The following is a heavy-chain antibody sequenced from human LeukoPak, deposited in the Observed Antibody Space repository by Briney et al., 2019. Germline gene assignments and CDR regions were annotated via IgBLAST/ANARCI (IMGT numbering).Heavy chain of an antibody. CDR1: GGTFSSYA. Sequence: ASVTVSCKASGGTFSSYAISWVRQAPGQGLEWMGGIIPIFGTANYAQKFQGRVTITADESTSTAYMELSSLRSEDTAVYYCASRSYGSGSYYTFDYWGQGTLVTVSS. CDR3: ASRSYGSGSYYTFDY. D-gene: IGHD3-10*01. V-gene: IGHV1-69*13. CDR2: IIPIFGTA. J-gene: IGHJ4*02.